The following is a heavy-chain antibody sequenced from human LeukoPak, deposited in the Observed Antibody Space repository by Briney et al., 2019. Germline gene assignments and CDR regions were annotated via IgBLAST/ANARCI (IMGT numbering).Heavy chain of an antibody. V-gene: IGHV3-23*01. CDR1: GFTFSSYW. CDR3: AKVIYDFWSGYSIYYFDY. D-gene: IGHD3-3*01. J-gene: IGHJ4*02. Sequence: PGGSLRLSCAASGFTFSSYWMSWVRQAPGKGLEWVSAISGSGGSTYYADSVKGRFTISRDNSKNTLYLQMNSLRAEDTAVYYCAKVIYDFWSGYSIYYFDYWGQGTLVTVSS. CDR2: ISGSGGST.